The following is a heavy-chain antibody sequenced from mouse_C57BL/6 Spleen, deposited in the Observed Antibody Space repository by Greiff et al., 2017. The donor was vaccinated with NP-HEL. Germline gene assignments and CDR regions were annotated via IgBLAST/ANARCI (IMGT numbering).Heavy chain of an antibody. D-gene: IGHD1-1*01. Sequence: EVQLQQSGAELVRPGASVKLSCTASGFNIKDYYMHWVKQRPEQGLEWIGRIDPEDGDTEYAPKFQGKATMSADTSTNTAYLQLTSLTSEDPAVYYCTDDYYGSRGFDYWGQGTLVTVSA. J-gene: IGHJ3*01. CDR3: TDDYYGSRGFDY. CDR2: IDPEDGDT. CDR1: GFNIKDYY. V-gene: IGHV14-1*01.